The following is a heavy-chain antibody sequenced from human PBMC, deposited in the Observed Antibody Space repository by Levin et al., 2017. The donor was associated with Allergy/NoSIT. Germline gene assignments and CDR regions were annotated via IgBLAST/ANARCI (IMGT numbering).Heavy chain of an antibody. D-gene: IGHD3-9*01. J-gene: IGHJ2*01. Sequence: SETLSLTCTVSDDSINYYYWSWIRQPPGKGLEWIGYIYYTGSTSYNPSLKSRVTISVDTSKNQFSLKLTSVTAAYPAMYYCARGTFDWINYWYFDLWGRGTLVTVSS. CDR3: ARGTFDWINYWYFDL. V-gene: IGHV4-59*01. CDR2: IYYTGST. CDR1: DDSINYYY.